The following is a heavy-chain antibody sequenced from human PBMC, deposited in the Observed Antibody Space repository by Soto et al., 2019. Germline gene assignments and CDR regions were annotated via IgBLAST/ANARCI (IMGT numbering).Heavy chain of an antibody. CDR1: GGSISSYY. V-gene: IGHV4-59*01. CDR2: IYFSGST. J-gene: IGHJ4*02. Sequence: PSETLSLTCTVSGGSISSYYWSWIRQSPGKRLEWIGYIYFSGSTNYNPSLKSRVTISGDTSKNQFSLKLTSVTAAGTAVYYCARVEYSGYPRIWGQGTLVTVS. CDR3: ARVEYSGYPRI. D-gene: IGHD5-12*01.